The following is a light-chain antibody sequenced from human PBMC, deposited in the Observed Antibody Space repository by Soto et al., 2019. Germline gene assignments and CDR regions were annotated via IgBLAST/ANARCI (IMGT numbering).Light chain of an antibody. V-gene: IGKV1-39*01. CDR2: AAS. CDR1: QSISSY. J-gene: IGKJ4*01. CDR3: QQSYSTLT. Sequence: DIQVTQSAASLSVSLGDRVTITCRASQSISSYLNWYQQNPGKAPTLLIYAASSLQSGVPSRFSGSGSGTDFTLTISSLQPEDFATYYCQQSYSTLTFGGGTKV.